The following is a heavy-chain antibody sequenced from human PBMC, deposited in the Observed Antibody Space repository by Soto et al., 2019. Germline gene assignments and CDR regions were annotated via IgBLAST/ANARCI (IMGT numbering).Heavy chain of an antibody. CDR3: ARDSGSSIAAQT. CDR2: IIPIFGTA. J-gene: IGHJ5*02. Sequence: ASVKVSCKASGGTFSSYAISWVRQAPGQGLEWMGGIIPIFGTANYAQRFQGRVTITADESTSTAYMELSSLRSEDTAVYYCARDSGSSIAAQTWGQGTLVTVSS. D-gene: IGHD6-6*01. CDR1: GGTFSSYA. V-gene: IGHV1-69*13.